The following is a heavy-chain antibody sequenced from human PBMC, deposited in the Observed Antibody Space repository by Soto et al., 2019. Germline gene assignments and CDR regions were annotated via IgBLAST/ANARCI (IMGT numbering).Heavy chain of an antibody. CDR2: IIPIFGTA. J-gene: IGHJ6*02. CDR1: GGTFSSYA. CDR3: ARKPYGSGSPRALYYYYGMDV. V-gene: IGHV1-69*13. Sequence: GASVKVSCKASGGTFSSYAISWVRQAPGQGLEWMGGIIPIFGTANYAQKFQGRVTITADESTSTAYMELSSLRSEDTAVYYCARKPYGSGSPRALYYYYGMDVWGQGTTVTVSS. D-gene: IGHD3-10*01.